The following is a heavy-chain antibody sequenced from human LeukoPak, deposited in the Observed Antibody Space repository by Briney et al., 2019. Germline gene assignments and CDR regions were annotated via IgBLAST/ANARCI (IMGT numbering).Heavy chain of an antibody. CDR2: ISSSGGTI. V-gene: IGHV3-11*01. Sequence: GSLRLSCAASGFTFSDYYMSWIRQAPGKGLEWVSYISSSGGTIYYADSVKGRFTISRDNAKNSLYLQMNSLRAEDTAVYYCARDPSKGHDSSGYYGLADYWGQGTLVTVSS. D-gene: IGHD3-22*01. J-gene: IGHJ4*02. CDR1: GFTFSDYY. CDR3: ARDPSKGHDSSGYYGLADY.